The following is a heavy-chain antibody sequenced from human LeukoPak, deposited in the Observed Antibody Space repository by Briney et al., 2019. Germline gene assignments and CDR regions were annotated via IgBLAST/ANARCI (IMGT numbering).Heavy chain of an antibody. V-gene: IGHV4-59*01. CDR3: ARASSTRPAPFDY. D-gene: IGHD1-26*01. CDR2: IYYGGST. CDR1: GGSISSYY. J-gene: IGHJ4*02. Sequence: SETLSLTCTVSGGSISSYYCSWIRQPPGKGLEWIGYIYYGGSTTYNPSLKSRVTISVDTSKNQFSLKLSSVTAADTAVYYCARASSTRPAPFDYWGQGTLVTVSS.